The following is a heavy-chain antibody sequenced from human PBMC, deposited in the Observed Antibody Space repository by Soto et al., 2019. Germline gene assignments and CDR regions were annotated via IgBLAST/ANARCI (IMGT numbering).Heavy chain of an antibody. CDR2: ISYDGRNK. D-gene: IGHD1-1*01. Sequence: QVQLVESGGGVVQPGGSLRLSCAASGFTFSSYAMHWVRLAPGTGLEWVAGISYDGRNKYYADSVKGRFTISRDNSQNTLYLQMNSLSPEATAVYYCYNETSRFAGQPSLDYWGQGTLVTVS. J-gene: IGHJ4*02. V-gene: IGHV3-30*03. CDR1: GFTFSSYA. CDR3: YNETSRFAGQPSLDY.